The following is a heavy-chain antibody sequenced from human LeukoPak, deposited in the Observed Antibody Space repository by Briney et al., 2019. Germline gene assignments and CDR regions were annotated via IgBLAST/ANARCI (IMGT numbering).Heavy chain of an antibody. J-gene: IGHJ4*02. Sequence: GGSLRLSCAASGFTFSRFPMHWVGQAPGKGLEWVALISSDGSDKKYADSVKGRFTMSRDNSMNTLYLQMHSLRVEDTAVYYCARDYPADHWGQGTLVTVSS. V-gene: IGHV3-30-3*01. CDR3: ARDYPADH. CDR1: GFTFSRFP. CDR2: ISSDGSDK.